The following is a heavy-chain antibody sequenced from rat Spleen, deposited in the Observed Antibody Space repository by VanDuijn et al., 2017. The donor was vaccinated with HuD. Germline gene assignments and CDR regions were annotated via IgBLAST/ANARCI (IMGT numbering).Heavy chain of an antibody. V-gene: IGHV5-25*01. CDR3: AKDGPFYYYTRHHYWYFDF. Sequence: ELQPVESGGGLVHPGRSLQLSFAVLGLTFSSFSMAWVSQAPGKGLVLVATITSGGYNTFYPDSVKGRFTISRDNAESNLYLQMDSLRSEDTANYYCAKDGPFYYYTRHHYWYFDFWGPGTMVTVSS. CDR1: GLTFSSFS. D-gene: IGHD1-1*01. CDR2: ITSGGYNT. J-gene: IGHJ1*01.